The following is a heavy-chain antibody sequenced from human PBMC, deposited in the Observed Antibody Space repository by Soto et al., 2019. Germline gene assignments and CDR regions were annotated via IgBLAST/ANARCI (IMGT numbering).Heavy chain of an antibody. CDR3: ARDDRYSSSWSYYYYGMDV. D-gene: IGHD6-13*01. V-gene: IGHV1-2*02. Sequence: ASVKVSCKASGYTFTGYYMHWVRQAPGQGLEWMGWINPSSGGTNYAQKFQGRVTMTRDTSISTDYMELSRLRSDDTAVYYCARDDRYSSSWSYYYYGMDVWGQGTTVTVSS. J-gene: IGHJ6*02. CDR2: INPSSGGT. CDR1: GYTFTGYY.